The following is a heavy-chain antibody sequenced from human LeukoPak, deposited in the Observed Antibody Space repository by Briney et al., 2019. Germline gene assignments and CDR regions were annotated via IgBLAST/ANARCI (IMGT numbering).Heavy chain of an antibody. CDR1: GGSFSGYY. D-gene: IGHD3-10*01. V-gene: IGHV4-34*01. CDR2: INHSGST. J-gene: IGHJ5*02. CDR3: ARGRYYYGSGSSNNWFDP. Sequence: SETLSLTCAVYGGSFSGYYWSWIRQPPGKGLEWIGEINHSGSTNYNPSLKSRVTISVDTSKNQFSLKLSSVTAADTAVYYCARGRYYYGSGSSNNWFDPWGQGTLVTVPS.